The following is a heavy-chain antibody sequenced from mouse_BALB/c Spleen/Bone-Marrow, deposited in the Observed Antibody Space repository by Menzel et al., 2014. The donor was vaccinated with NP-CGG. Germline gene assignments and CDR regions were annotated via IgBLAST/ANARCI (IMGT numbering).Heavy chain of an antibody. CDR2: INNGGTYT. Sequence: DVMLVESGGDLVKPGGSLKLSCAASGFTFSSYGMSWVRQTPDKRLEWVATINNGGTYTYYPDSVKGRFTISRDNAKNTLYLQMSSLKSEDTAMYYCALNWDSAYWGQGTLVTVSA. J-gene: IGHJ3*01. CDR3: ALNWDSAY. D-gene: IGHD4-1*02. CDR1: GFTFSSYG. V-gene: IGHV5-6*02.